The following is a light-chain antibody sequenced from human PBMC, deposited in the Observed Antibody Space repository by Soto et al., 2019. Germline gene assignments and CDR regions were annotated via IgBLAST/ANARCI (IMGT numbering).Light chain of an antibody. CDR3: EEYGSSPSHT. V-gene: IGKV3-20*01. CDR1: QSVSSSY. J-gene: IGKJ4*01. CDR2: GAS. Sequence: EIVLTQSPGTLSLSPGERATLSCRASQSVSSSYLAWYQQKPGQAPRLLSYGASSRAACIPDRFRGSWSGIDFILTIGRLEAEDFAVYYCEEYGSSPSHTFGGGTKVEIK.